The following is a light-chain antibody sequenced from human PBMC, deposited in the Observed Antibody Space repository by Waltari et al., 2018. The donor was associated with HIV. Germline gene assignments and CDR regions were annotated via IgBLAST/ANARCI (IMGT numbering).Light chain of an antibody. J-gene: IGLJ2*01. Sequence: QSALTQPPSASGSPGQSVTISCTGTSSDIGAYNYVSWYQQHPGKSPKLIIYDVTKRPSGVPDRFSGSKSGNTASLTVSGLQAEDEAVYYCQSFDSSLTTSGVIFGGGTKLTVL. V-gene: IGLV2-8*01. CDR1: SSDIGAYNY. CDR3: QSFDSSLTTSGVI. CDR2: DVT.